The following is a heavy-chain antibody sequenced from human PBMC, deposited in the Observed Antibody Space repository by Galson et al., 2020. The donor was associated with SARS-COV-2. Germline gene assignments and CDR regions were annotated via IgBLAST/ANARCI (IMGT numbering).Heavy chain of an antibody. CDR3: ARGSRWEITIFGVVPNYYYMDV. CDR2: MNPNSGTT. J-gene: IGHJ6*03. CDR1: GYTFTSYD. Sequence: ASVKVSCKASGYTFTSYDINWVRQATGQGLEWMGWMNPNSGTTGYAQKFQGRVTMTRNTSISTAYMELSSLRSEDTAVYYCARGSRWEITIFGVVPNYYYMDVWGKGTTVTVSS. D-gene: IGHD3-3*01. V-gene: IGHV1-8*01.